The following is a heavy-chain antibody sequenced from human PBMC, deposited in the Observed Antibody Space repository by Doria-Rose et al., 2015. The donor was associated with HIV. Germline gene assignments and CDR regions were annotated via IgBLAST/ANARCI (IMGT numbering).Heavy chain of an antibody. CDR1: GYTFTDYY. CDR2: INPNNGDT. D-gene: IGHD3-22*01. V-gene: IGHV1-2*04. J-gene: IGHJ5*02. CDR3: AREVGYYYDSSGYYPGWFDP. Sequence: EVKKPGASVKVSCKASGYTFTDYYIHWVRQAPGQGLEWMGWINPNNGDTNYAQKFQGWVTVTRDTSITTVYMELSRLRSDDTAVYYCAREVGYYYDSSGYYPGWFDPWGQGTLVTVSS.